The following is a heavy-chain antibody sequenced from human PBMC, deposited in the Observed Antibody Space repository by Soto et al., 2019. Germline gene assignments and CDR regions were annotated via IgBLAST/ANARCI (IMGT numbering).Heavy chain of an antibody. CDR1: GFTFETYA. V-gene: IGHV3-23*01. D-gene: IGHD3-16*01. Sequence: EVQLLESGGGLVQPGGSLRLSCAASGFTFETYAMSWVRQAPGKGLEWVSGFSGSVGSTYYADSVKGRFTISRDNSQNTLDLQMDSLRTEDTAIYYGARDFWGLSHFDYWGQGTLVTVSA. J-gene: IGHJ4*02. CDR3: ARDFWGLSHFDY. CDR2: FSGSVGST.